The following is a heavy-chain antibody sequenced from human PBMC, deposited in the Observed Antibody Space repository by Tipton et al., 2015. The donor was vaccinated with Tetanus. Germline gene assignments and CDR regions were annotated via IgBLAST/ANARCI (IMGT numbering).Heavy chain of an antibody. CDR3: ARDPSTMVPHYFDY. V-gene: IGHV3-33*01. CDR1: GFTFSSYG. J-gene: IGHJ4*02. D-gene: IGHD4/OR15-4a*01. Sequence: SLRLSCAASGFTFSSYGMHWVRQATGKGLEWVAVIWYDGSNKYYADSVKGRFTIYRDNSKNTLYLQMNSLRAEDTAVYYCARDPSTMVPHYFDYWGQGTLVTVSS. CDR2: IWYDGSNK.